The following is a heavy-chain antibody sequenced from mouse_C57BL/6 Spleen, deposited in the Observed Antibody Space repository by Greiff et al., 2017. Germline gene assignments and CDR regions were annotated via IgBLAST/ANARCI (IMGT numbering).Heavy chain of an antibody. CDR2: IRNKANGYTT. V-gene: IGHV7-3*01. J-gene: IGHJ4*01. Sequence: EVQGVESGGGLVQPGGSLSLSCAASGFTFTDYYMSWVRQPPGKALEWLGFIRNKANGYTTEYSASVKGRFTISRDNSRSILYLQMNALRAEDSATYYCARSGTGGYYYAMDYWGQGTSVTVSS. CDR3: ARSGTGGYYYAMDY. D-gene: IGHD3-3*01. CDR1: GFTFTDYY.